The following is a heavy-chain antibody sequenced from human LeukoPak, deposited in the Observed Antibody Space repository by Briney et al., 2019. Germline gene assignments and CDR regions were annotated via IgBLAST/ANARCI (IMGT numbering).Heavy chain of an antibody. CDR3: ARSGSPLPTVVVPAARLYYFDY. D-gene: IGHD2-2*01. CDR1: GGSFSGYY. CDR2: INHSGST. J-gene: IGHJ4*02. Sequence: SETLSLTCAVYGGSFSGYYWSWIRQHPGKGLEWIGEINHSGSTNYNPSLKSRVTISVDTSKNQFSLKLSSVTAADTAVYYCARSGSPLPTVVVPAARLYYFDYWGQGTLVTVSS. V-gene: IGHV4-34*01.